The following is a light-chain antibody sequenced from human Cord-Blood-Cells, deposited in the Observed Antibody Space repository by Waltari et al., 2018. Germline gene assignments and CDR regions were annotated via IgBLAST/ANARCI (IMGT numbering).Light chain of an antibody. CDR3: QQSYSTPWT. CDR2: AAS. J-gene: IGKJ1*01. Sequence: DIQMTQSPSSLSASVGDRVTITCRASQRIRSYLNWYQQKPGKAPKLLIYAASSLQSRVPSRFSGRGSGTDFTLTISSLQPEDFATYYWQQSYSTPWTFGQGTKVEIK. V-gene: IGKV1-39*01. CDR1: QRIRSY.